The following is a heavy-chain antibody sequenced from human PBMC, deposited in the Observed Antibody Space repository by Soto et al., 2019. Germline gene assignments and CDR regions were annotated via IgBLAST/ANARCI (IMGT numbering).Heavy chain of an antibody. V-gene: IGHV3-23*01. J-gene: IGHJ4*02. CDR1: GFTFSSYA. CDR2: ISGSGGST. D-gene: IGHD2-2*01. Sequence: PWGSMRLSCAASGFTFSSYAMSWVRQAPGKGLEWVSAISGSGGSTYYADSVKGRFTISRDNSKNTLYLQMNSLRAEDTAVYYCAKDESHYCSSTSCYYDYWGQGTLVTVS. CDR3: AKDESHYCSSTSCYYDY.